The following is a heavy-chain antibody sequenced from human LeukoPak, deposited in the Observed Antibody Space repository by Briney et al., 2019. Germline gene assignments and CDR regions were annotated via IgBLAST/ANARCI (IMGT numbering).Heavy chain of an antibody. J-gene: IGHJ4*02. V-gene: IGHV3-43*01. D-gene: IGHD6-13*01. CDR3: TRDSEPRREAAAGLDQ. CDR1: GFDMKDYT. CDR2: INWEGETT. Sequence: GGSLRLSCAASGFDMKDYTMHWVRQAPGKGLEWVALINWEGETTYYADSVKGRFIISRDISKDSLYFQMDSLITADTAFYYCTRDSEPRREAAAGLDQWGQGTLVTVSS.